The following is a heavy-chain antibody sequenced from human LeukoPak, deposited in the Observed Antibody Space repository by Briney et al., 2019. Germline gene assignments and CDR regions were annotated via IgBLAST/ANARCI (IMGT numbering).Heavy chain of an antibody. J-gene: IGHJ5*02. CDR1: GYTFTSYG. D-gene: IGHD2-2*01. CDR2: ISAYNGNT. Sequence: ASVMVSCKASGYTFTSYGISWVRQAPGQGLEWMGWISAYNGNTNYAQKLQGRVTMTTDTSTSTAYMELRSLRSDDTAVYYCAREPEYCSSTSCYRLNWFDPWGQGTLVTVSS. CDR3: AREPEYCSSTSCYRLNWFDP. V-gene: IGHV1-18*01.